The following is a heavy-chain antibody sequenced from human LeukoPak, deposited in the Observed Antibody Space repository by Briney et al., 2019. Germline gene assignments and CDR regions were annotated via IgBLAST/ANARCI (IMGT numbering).Heavy chain of an antibody. Sequence: ASVKVSCKASGYTFTSYYMHWVRQAPGQGLEWMGIINPSGGSTSYAQKFQGRVTMTRDMSTSTVYMELSSLRSEDTAVYYCARESPTPSSSWYFVSIIYYYYMDVWGKGTTVTVSS. CDR1: GYTFTSYY. V-gene: IGHV1-46*01. CDR3: ARESPTPSSSWYFVSIIYYYYMDV. CDR2: INPSGGST. D-gene: IGHD6-13*01. J-gene: IGHJ6*03.